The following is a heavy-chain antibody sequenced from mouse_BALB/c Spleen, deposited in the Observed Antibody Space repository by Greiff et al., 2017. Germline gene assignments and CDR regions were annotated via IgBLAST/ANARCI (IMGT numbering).Heavy chain of an antibody. J-gene: IGHJ1*01. V-gene: IGHV5-6-3*01. CDR3: ARDRGGFNYGYWYFDV. Sequence: EVQGVESGGGLVQPGGSLKLSCAASGFTSSSYGMSWVRQTPDKRLELVATINSNGGSTYYPDSVKGRFTISRDNAKNTLYLQMSSLKSEVTAMYYCARDRGGFNYGYWYFDVWGAGTTVTVSS. CDR1: GFTSSSYG. D-gene: IGHD1-1*01. CDR2: INSNGGST.